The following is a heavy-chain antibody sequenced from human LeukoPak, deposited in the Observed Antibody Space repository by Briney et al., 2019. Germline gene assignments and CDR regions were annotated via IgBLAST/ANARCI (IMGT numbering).Heavy chain of an antibody. CDR1: GYSISSGFY. CDR3: ARTLPGGLTYYYYYYMDV. D-gene: IGHD6-19*01. Sequence: SETLSLTCSVSGYSISSGFYWGWIRQPPGKGLEWIGSIFHSGSTYYNPSLKSRVTISVDTSKNQFSLKLSSVTAADTAVYYCARTLPGGLTYYYYYYMDVWGKGTTVTVSS. V-gene: IGHV4-38-2*02. CDR2: IFHSGST. J-gene: IGHJ6*03.